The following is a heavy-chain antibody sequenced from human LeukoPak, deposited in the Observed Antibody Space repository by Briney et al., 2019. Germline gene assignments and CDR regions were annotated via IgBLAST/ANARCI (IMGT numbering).Heavy chain of an antibody. J-gene: IGHJ4*02. Sequence: GGSLRLSCAASGFILRGYCISWVRESPGKGLEWGAYIDREGSEKFYVDSVKGLYTLSKDNAKNSLFLQMNGARAENTAVYYCAREKGETSANNSYWGQGTLVTVSS. CDR3: AREKGETSANNSY. CDR1: GFILRGYC. V-gene: IGHV3-7*01. D-gene: IGHD1-1*01. CDR2: IDREGSEK.